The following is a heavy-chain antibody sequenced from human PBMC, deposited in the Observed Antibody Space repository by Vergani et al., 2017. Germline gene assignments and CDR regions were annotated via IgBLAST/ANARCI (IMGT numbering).Heavy chain of an antibody. CDR3: ASSNPGDAGGSDY. V-gene: IGHV1-69*09. J-gene: IGHJ4*02. Sequence: QVQLVQSGAEMKKPGSSVKVSCKASGGTFSRYTITWVRQAPGQGLEWMGRIIPILGIANYAQKFQGRVTITADKSTSTAYMELSSLRSEDTAVYYCASSNPGDAGGSDYWGQGTLVTVSS. D-gene: IGHD3-16*01. CDR2: IIPILGIA. CDR1: GGTFSRYT.